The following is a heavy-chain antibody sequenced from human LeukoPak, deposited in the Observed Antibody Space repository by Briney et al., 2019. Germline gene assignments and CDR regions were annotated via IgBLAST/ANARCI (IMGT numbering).Heavy chain of an antibody. V-gene: IGHV1-8*02. CDR1: GGTFISYA. CDR3: ARAYGEGYYYYGMDV. D-gene: IGHD4-17*01. Sequence: ASVKVSCKASGGTFISYAINWVRQATGQGLEWMGWMNPNSGNTGYAQKFQGRVTMTRNTSISTAYMELSSLRSEDTAVYYCARAYGEGYYYYGMDVWGQGTTVTVSS. J-gene: IGHJ6*02. CDR2: MNPNSGNT.